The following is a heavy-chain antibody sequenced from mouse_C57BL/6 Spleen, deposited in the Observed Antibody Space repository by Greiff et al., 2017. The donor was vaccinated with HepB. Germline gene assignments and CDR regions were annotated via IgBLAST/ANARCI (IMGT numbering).Heavy chain of an antibody. J-gene: IGHJ4*01. CDR1: GYSITSGYY. D-gene: IGHD2-1*01. Sequence: EVQLVESGPGLVKPSQSLSLTCSVTGYSITSGYYWNWIRQFPGNKLEWMGYISYDGSNNYNPSLKNRISITRDTSKNQIFLKLNSVTTEDTATYYCAREDGNYGDYAMDYWGQGTSVTVSS. CDR2: ISYDGSN. V-gene: IGHV3-6*01. CDR3: AREDGNYGDYAMDY.